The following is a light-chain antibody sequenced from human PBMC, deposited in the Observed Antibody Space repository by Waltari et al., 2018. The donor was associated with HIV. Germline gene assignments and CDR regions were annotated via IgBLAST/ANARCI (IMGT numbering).Light chain of an antibody. Sequence: EIVLTQSPGTLSLSPGERATLSCRASHVISTTFVGWYQQKPGQAPRLVVYGASSRATGIPDRFSGSGSGTDFTLTISRLEPEDFAVYYCQHYGSSPYTFGQGTKLEIK. CDR2: GAS. J-gene: IGKJ2*01. CDR1: HVISTTF. V-gene: IGKV3-20*01. CDR3: QHYGSSPYT.